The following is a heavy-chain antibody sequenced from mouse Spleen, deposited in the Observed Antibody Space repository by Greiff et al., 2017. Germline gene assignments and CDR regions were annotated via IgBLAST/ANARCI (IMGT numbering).Heavy chain of an antibody. J-gene: IGHJ4*01. CDR1: GFTFSSYG. CDR3: ARHEDYYAMDY. Sequence: EVQGVESGGDLVKPGGSLKLSCAASGFTFSSYGMSWVRQTPDKRLEWVATISSGGSYTYYPDSVKGRFTISRDNAKNTLYLQMSSLKSEDTAMYYCARHEDYYAMDYWGQGTSVTVSS. V-gene: IGHV5-6*01. CDR2: ISSGGSYT.